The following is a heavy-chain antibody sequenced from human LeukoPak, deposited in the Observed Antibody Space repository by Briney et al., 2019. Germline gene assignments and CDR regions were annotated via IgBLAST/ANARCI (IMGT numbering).Heavy chain of an antibody. Sequence: SETLSLTCTVSGGSISSGGHYWSWIRQHPGKGLEWIGYINYSGSTYYNPSLKSRVTISVDTSQNQFSLKLSSVTAADTAVYYCASYTAGGGGLDYWGQGTLVTVSS. CDR3: ASYTAGGGGLDY. CDR1: GGSISSGGHY. D-gene: IGHD5-18*01. J-gene: IGHJ4*02. CDR2: INYSGST. V-gene: IGHV4-31*03.